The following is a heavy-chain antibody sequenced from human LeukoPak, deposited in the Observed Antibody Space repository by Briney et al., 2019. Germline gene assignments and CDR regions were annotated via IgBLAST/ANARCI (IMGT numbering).Heavy chain of an antibody. CDR1: GFTFSSYS. CDR2: ISSSSSTI. J-gene: IGHJ4*02. V-gene: IGHV3-48*01. D-gene: IGHD2-8*01. CDR3: ARDWVFAFEG. Sequence: GGSLRLSCAASGFTFSSYSMNWVRQAPGKGLEWVSYISSSSSTIFYTDSVKGRFTISRDNAKNSLYLQMNSLSAEDTAVYYCARDWVFAFEGWGQGTLVTASS.